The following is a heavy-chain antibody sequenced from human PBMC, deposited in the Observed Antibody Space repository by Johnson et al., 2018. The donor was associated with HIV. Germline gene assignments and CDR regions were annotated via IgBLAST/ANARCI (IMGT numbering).Heavy chain of an antibody. D-gene: IGHD1-1*01. CDR1: GFIFSYHY. CDR2: ISGSGNSI. Sequence: QVQLVESGGGLVKPGASLRLPCAFPGFIFSYHYMSWIRQAPGKGLVWVSYISGSGNSIYYADSVKVRFTISRDNAKNSLYLQMNSLRAEDTAVYYCARGDGYRRAFDIWGQGTMVTVSS. J-gene: IGHJ3*02. CDR3: ARGDGYRRAFDI. V-gene: IGHV3-11*04.